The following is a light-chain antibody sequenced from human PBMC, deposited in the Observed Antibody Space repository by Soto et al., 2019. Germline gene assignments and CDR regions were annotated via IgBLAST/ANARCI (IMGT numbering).Light chain of an antibody. CDR3: QTWGTGGV. V-gene: IGLV4-69*01. J-gene: IGLJ3*02. Sequence: QPVLTQSPSASASLGASVKLTCTLSSGHSSYAIAWHPQQPEKGPRYLMKLNSDGSHSKGDGIPDRFSGSSSGAERYLTITSLQSEDEADYYCQTWGTGGVFGGGTQLTVL. CDR1: SGHSSYA. CDR2: LNSDGSH.